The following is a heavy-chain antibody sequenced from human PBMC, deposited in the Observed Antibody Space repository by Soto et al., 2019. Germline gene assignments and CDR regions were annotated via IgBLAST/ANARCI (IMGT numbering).Heavy chain of an antibody. D-gene: IGHD7-27*01. V-gene: IGHV3-30-3*01. CDR2: ISYDGTNK. CDR1: GFSFSISP. CDR3: ARDPKTSGGQHWAFNYLAS. Sequence: VGSLRLSCAASGFSFSISPMHWVRQAPGKGPEWVALISYDGTNKFYADSVKGRFTISRDNSKSTLYLQVDSLRPEDAAVYYCARDPKTSGGQHWAFNYLASWGQRNLVTV. J-gene: IGHJ4*02.